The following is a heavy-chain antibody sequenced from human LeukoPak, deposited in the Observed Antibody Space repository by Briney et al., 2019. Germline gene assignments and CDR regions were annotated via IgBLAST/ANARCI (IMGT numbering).Heavy chain of an antibody. Sequence: PEGSLRLSCAASGFTFRSYEMNWVRQAPGKGLEWVSYISSSGNTIYYADSVKGRFTISRDNAKDSLYLQMNSLRAEDTAVYYCARPESPLHGLSWYDSWGQGTLVTVSS. D-gene: IGHD3/OR15-3a*01. CDR2: ISSSGNTI. V-gene: IGHV3-48*03. J-gene: IGHJ5*01. CDR3: ARPESPLHGLSWYDS. CDR1: GFTFRSYE.